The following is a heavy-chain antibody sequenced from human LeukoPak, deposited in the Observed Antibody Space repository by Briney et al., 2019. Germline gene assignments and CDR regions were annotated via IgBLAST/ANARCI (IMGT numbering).Heavy chain of an antibody. D-gene: IGHD3-22*01. J-gene: IGHJ1*01. V-gene: IGHV3-20*04. CDR1: GFTFDDYG. CDR3: ARAPDYYDSSGYYEYFQH. Sequence: PGGSLRLSCAASGFTFDDYGMSSVRQAPGKGLEWVSGINWNGGSTGYADSVKGRFTISRDSAKNSLYLQMNSLRAEDTALYYCARAPDYYDSSGYYEYFQHWGQGTLVTVSS. CDR2: INWNGGST.